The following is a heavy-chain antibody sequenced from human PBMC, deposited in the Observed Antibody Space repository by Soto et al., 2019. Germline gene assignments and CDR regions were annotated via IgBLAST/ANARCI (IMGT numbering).Heavy chain of an antibody. CDR3: AREGTNYYDSSGGRY. CDR2: ISAYNGNT. CDR1: GYTFTSYG. J-gene: IGHJ4*02. Sequence: QVQLVQSGAEVKKPGASVKVSCKASGYTFTSYGISWGRQAPGQGLEWMGWISAYNGNTNYAQKLQGRVTMTTDTSTSTAYMELRSLRSDYTAVYYCAREGTNYYDSSGGRYWGQGTLVTVSS. D-gene: IGHD3-22*01. V-gene: IGHV1-18*01.